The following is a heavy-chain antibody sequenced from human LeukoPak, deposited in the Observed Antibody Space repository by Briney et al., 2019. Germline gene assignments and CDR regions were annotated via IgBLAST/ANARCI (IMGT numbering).Heavy chain of an antibody. J-gene: IGHJ6*03. D-gene: IGHD2-21*02. CDR1: GGSISSYY. CDR3: ARVVTYYYYYYMDV. Sequence: SETLSLTCTVSGGSISSYYWSWIRQPPGKGLEWIGYIYYSESTNYNPSLKSPVTISVDTSKNQFSLKLSSVTAADTAVYYCARVVTYYYYYYMDVWGKGTTVTVSS. CDR2: IYYSEST. V-gene: IGHV4-59*01.